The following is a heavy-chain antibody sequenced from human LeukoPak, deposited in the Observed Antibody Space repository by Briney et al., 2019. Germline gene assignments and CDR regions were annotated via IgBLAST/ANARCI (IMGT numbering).Heavy chain of an antibody. Sequence: ASVKVSCKASGGTFSSYAISWVRQAPGQGLEWMGGIIPIFSTANYALKFQGRVTITTDESTSTAYMELSSLRSEDTAVYYCARVSWVRGYYFDYWGQGTLVTVSS. CDR3: ARVSWVRGYYFDY. D-gene: IGHD3-10*01. CDR2: IIPIFSTA. V-gene: IGHV1-69*05. J-gene: IGHJ4*02. CDR1: GGTFSSYA.